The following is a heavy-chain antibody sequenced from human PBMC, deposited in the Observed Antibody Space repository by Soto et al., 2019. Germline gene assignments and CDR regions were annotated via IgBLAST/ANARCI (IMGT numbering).Heavy chain of an antibody. Sequence: SETLSLTCVVSGASISTSYWSWVRQPAGKRLQWIGRIFAYGNTNSSPSLKGRVSMAIDKSQNQISLQLASVTAADTATYYCVRDIIAALDYWGQGAKVTFS. CDR3: VRDIIAALDY. V-gene: IGHV4-4*07. CDR1: GASISTSY. D-gene: IGHD6-25*01. J-gene: IGHJ4*02. CDR2: IFAYGNT.